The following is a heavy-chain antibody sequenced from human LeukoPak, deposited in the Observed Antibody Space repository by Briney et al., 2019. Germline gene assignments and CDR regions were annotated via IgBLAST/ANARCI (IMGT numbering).Heavy chain of an antibody. V-gene: IGHV1-46*01. Sequence: ASVKVSCKASGYSFTSHYIHWVRQAPGQGLEWMGIINPSRGSTSYAQKFQGRVTMTRDTSTSTVYMELSSLRSEDTAVYYCAREDSSGWYVFDYWGQGTLVTVSS. J-gene: IGHJ4*02. CDR2: INPSRGST. CDR3: AREDSSGWYVFDY. CDR1: GYSFTSHY. D-gene: IGHD6-19*01.